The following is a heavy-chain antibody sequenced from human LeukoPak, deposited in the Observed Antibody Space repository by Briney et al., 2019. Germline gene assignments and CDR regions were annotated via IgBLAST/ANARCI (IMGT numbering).Heavy chain of an antibody. CDR2: ISSSSSTI. CDR3: AREKRYYDFSDGMDV. J-gene: IGHJ6*02. CDR1: GFTFSSYS. Sequence: GGSLRLSCAASGFTFSSYSMNWVRQAPGKGLEWVSYISSSSSTIYYADSVKGRFTISRDNAKNSLYLQMNSLRAEDTAVYYCAREKRYYDFSDGMDVWGQGTTVTVSS. D-gene: IGHD3-3*01. V-gene: IGHV3-48*04.